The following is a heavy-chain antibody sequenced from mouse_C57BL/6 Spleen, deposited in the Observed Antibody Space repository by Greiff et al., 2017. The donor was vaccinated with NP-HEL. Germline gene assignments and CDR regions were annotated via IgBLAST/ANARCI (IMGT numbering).Heavy chain of an antibody. D-gene: IGHD2-10*01. CDR1: GFSLSTSGMG. V-gene: IGHV8-12*01. CDR2: IYWDDDK. Sequence: QVTLKVSGPGILQSSQTLSLTCSFSGFSLSTSGMGVSWIRQPSGKGLEWLAHIYWDDDKRYNPSLKSRLTISKDTSRNQVFLKITSVDTADTATYYCARSRGPYYGREYYAMDYWGQGTSVTVSS. CDR3: ARSRGPYYGREYYAMDY. J-gene: IGHJ4*01.